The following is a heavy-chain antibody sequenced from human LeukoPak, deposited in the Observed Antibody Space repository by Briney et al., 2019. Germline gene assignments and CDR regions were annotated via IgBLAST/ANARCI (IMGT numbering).Heavy chain of an antibody. D-gene: IGHD3-22*01. J-gene: IGHJ2*01. CDR1: GYTFTVYY. CDR3: VINSDSGGGGSNWYFDL. Sequence: AASVKVSCKASGYTFTVYYMHWVRQAPGQGLEWGVWINPHCGGTNYAEHFQGSVTMTRDISINTAYMALSRLRSDDTAVYYGVINSDSGGGGSNWYFDLWGRGTLVTVSS. V-gene: IGHV1-2*02. CDR2: INPHCGGT.